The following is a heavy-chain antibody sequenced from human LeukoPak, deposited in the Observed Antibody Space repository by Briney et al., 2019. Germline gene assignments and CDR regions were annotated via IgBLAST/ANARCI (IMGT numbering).Heavy chain of an antibody. CDR3: ARGGPMGRY. CDR2: IKEDGNEK. J-gene: IGHJ4*02. V-gene: IGHV3-7*04. D-gene: IGHD3-10*01. Sequence: GGSLRLSCVGSGFSFSNYWMSWVRQAPGKGLQWVANIKEDGNEKYHVDSVKGRFTISRDNAKNSLYLQMNSLRAEDTAMYYCARGGPMGRYWGQGTLVTVSS. CDR1: GFSFSNYW.